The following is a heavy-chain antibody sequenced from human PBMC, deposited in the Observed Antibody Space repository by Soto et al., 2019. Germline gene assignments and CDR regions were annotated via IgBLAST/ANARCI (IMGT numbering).Heavy chain of an antibody. J-gene: IGHJ4*02. CDR2: IDSSSDTI. CDR1: GFTLSRYS. CDR3: ARGGVATIFGDS. V-gene: IGHV3-48*02. D-gene: IGHD5-12*01. Sequence: EVQLVESGGGLVQPGGSLRVSRAASGFTLSRYSMNWVRQAPGKGLEWLSYIDSSSDTIYYADSVKGRFIISRDNAKNSLYLQMNSLRDEATAVYYCARGGVATIFGDSWGQGTLVTVSS.